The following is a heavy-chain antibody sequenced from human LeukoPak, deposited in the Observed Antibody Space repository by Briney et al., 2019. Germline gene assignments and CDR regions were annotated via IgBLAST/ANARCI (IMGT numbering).Heavy chain of an antibody. Sequence: PGGSLRLSCAASGFTFTSYAMNWVRQAPGKGLEWVSGISGSGGSTYYADSVKGRFSISRDNSKNTLYLQMNSLRVEDTAVYYCAKSYYYGSGSPSLDYWGQGTLVTVSS. CDR1: GFTFTSYA. CDR3: AKSYYYGSGSPSLDY. V-gene: IGHV3-23*01. CDR2: ISGSGGST. J-gene: IGHJ4*02. D-gene: IGHD3-10*01.